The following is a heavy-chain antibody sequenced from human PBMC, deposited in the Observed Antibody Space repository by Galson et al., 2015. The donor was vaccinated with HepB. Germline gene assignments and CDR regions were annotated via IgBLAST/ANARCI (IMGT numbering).Heavy chain of an antibody. D-gene: IGHD3-22*01. CDR2: IYYSGST. J-gene: IGHJ4*02. CDR1: GGSIGRGGYY. V-gene: IGHV4-30-4*01. Sequence: LSLTCAVSGGSIGRGGYYWSWIRQPPGKGLEWIGYIYYSGSTYYNPSLKSRVTISVDTSKNQFSLKLSSVTAADTAVYYCARVPIGAYYYDSSGYQFVFDYWGQGTLVTVSS. CDR3: ARVPIGAYYYDSSGYQFVFDY.